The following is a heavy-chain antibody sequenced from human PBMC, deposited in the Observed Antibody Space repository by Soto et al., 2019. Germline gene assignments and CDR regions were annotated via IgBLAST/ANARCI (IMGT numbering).Heavy chain of an antibody. V-gene: IGHV1-3*01. J-gene: IGHJ6*02. Sequence: QVQLVQSGAEVKKPGASVKVSCKASGYTFTSYAMHWVRQAPGQRLEWMGWINAGNGNTKYSQKFQGSVTITRDTSASTAYMEVSSLRSEDTAVYYCARTVGYCSGGSCGYYYYGMDVWGQGTTVTVSS. CDR2: INAGNGNT. D-gene: IGHD2-15*01. CDR3: ARTVGYCSGGSCGYYYYGMDV. CDR1: GYTFTSYA.